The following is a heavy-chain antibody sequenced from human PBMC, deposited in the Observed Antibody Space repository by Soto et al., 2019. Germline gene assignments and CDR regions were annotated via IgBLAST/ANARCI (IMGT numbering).Heavy chain of an antibody. J-gene: IGHJ4*02. CDR3: ARTYSSSWSPFEY. Sequence: QVRLQQWGAGLLKPSETLSLTCAVYGGSFSGYYWSWIRQPPGKGLEWIGEINHSGSTNYNPSLKSRVTISVDTSKNQFSLKLSSVTAADPAVYYCARTYSSSWSPFEYWGQGTLVTVSS. V-gene: IGHV4-34*01. CDR1: GGSFSGYY. CDR2: INHSGST. D-gene: IGHD6-13*01.